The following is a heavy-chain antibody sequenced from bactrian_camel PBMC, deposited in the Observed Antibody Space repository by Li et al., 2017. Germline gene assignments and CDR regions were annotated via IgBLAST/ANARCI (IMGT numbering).Heavy chain of an antibody. CDR1: GHSRGSNC. D-gene: IGHD3*01. CDR2: IYNGGGKK. CDR3: AEGRSSRGEHCYSLNY. Sequence: VQLVESGGGSVQAGGSLRLSCVVSGHSRGSNCVGWYRLPPGRAPAEREGIAAIYNGGGKKWYAVSAEGRFTISQDSAKNTLDLQMDNLQPDDTAMYYCAEGRSSRGEHCYSLNYWGRGTQVTVS. J-gene: IGHJ4*01. V-gene: IGHV3S32*01.